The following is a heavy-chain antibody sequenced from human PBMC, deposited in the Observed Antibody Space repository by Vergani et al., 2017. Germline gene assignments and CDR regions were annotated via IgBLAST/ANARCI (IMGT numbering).Heavy chain of an antibody. CDR2: IYYSGST. V-gene: IGHV4-31*03. Sequence: QVQLQESGPGLVKPSQTLSLTCTVSGGSISSGGYYWSWIRQHPGKGLEWIGYIYYSGSTYYNPSLKSRVTISVDTSKNQFSLKLSSVTAADTAVYYCARGTMVRGVIGGYYYYDGMDVWGQGTTVTVSS. CDR3: ARGTMVRGVIGGYYYYDGMDV. CDR1: GGSISSGGYY. D-gene: IGHD3-10*01. J-gene: IGHJ6*02.